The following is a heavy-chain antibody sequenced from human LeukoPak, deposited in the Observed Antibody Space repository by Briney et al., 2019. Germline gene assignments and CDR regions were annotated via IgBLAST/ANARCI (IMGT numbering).Heavy chain of an antibody. CDR2: IRHDGSNK. D-gene: IGHD1-26*01. J-gene: IGHJ6*03. CDR1: GFTFSSYG. Sequence: PGGSLRLSCAASGFTFSSYGMHWVRQAPGKGLEWVAFIRHDGSNKYYADSVKGRFTISRDNSKNTLYLQMNSLRAEDTAVYYCAKDGEVGATVYYYYYMDVWGKGTTVTVSS. V-gene: IGHV3-30*02. CDR3: AKDGEVGATVYYYYYMDV.